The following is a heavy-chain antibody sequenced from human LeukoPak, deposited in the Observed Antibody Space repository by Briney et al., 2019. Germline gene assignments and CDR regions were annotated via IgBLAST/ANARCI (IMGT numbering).Heavy chain of an antibody. Sequence: GASVTVSCKASGGTFSSYAISWVRQAPGQGLEWMGRIIPILGIENYAQKFQGRVTITADKSTSTAYMELSSLRSEDTAVYYCARDVGAQNYYYYYGMDVWGQGTTVTVSS. J-gene: IGHJ6*02. CDR3: ARDVGAQNYYYYYGMDV. CDR1: GGTFSSYA. CDR2: IIPILGIE. D-gene: IGHD1-26*01. V-gene: IGHV1-69*04.